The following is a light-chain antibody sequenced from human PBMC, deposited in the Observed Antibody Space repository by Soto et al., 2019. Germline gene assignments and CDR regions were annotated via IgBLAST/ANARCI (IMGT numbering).Light chain of an antibody. Sequence: QSALTQPRSVSGSPGQSVTISCTGTSSDVGGYNYVSWYQQHPGKAPKLMIYDVIKRPSGVPDRFSGSKSGNTASLTISGLHADDEADYYCCSYAGSYTVVFGGGTKLTVL. V-gene: IGLV2-11*01. J-gene: IGLJ2*01. CDR1: SSDVGGYNY. CDR3: CSYAGSYTVV. CDR2: DVI.